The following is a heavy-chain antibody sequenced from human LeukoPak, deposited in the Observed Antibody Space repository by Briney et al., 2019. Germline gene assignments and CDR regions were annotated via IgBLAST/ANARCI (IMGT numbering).Heavy chain of an antibody. CDR2: ISWNSGSI. CDR1: GFTFGNYA. V-gene: IGHV3-9*01. CDR3: AKDKSSGLLGRVDAFDI. Sequence: GGSLRLSCAASGFTFGNYAMHWVRQAPGKGLEWVSGISWNSGSIGYADSVKGRFTISRDNAKNSLYLQMNSLSAEDTALYDCAKDKSSGLLGRVDAFDIWGQGTMVTVSS. J-gene: IGHJ3*02. D-gene: IGHD6-25*01.